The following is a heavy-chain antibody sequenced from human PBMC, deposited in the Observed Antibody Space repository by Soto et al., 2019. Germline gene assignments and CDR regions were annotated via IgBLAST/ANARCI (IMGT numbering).Heavy chain of an antibody. D-gene: IGHD1-26*01. V-gene: IGHV3-21*01. J-gene: IGHJ4*02. Sequence: KTGGSLRLSCASPGLTFSTYTMNWVRQAPGKGLEWVSSINGRGNYIYYAESVKGRFTISRDNAKNSLYLQMDRLRAEDTALYYCVREDGKVGTNSAFDYWGLGALVTVSS. CDR2: INGRGNYI. CDR3: VREDGKVGTNSAFDY. CDR1: GLTFSTYT.